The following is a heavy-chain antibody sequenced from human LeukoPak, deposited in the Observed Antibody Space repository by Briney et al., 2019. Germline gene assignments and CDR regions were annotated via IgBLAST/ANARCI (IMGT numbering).Heavy chain of an antibody. D-gene: IGHD1-1*01. V-gene: IGHV3-53*01. CDR3: RKDDDHWKFDI. J-gene: IGHJ3*02. CDR2: IYSGGST. Sequence: PGGSLRLSCAASGFTVSSNYMSWVRQAPGKGLEWVSVIYSGGSTYYADSVKGRFTISRDNTKNSLYLQLNSLRVEDTAFYYCRKDDDHWKFDIWGQGTMVTVSS. CDR1: GFTVSSNY.